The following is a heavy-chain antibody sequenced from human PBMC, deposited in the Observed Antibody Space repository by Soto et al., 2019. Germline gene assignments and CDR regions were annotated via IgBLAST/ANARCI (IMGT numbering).Heavy chain of an antibody. CDR3: ARARNYFDY. CDR2: IHYTGST. CDR1: GGSFTHYY. V-gene: IGHV4-59*01. Sequence: SETLSLTYNVSGGSFTHYYWSWIRQPPGKGLEWVGHIHYTGSTKYTSSLKSRVAISVDTSKQQFSLRLSSVTAADTAVYYCARARNYFDYWGQGTLVTVS. J-gene: IGHJ4*02.